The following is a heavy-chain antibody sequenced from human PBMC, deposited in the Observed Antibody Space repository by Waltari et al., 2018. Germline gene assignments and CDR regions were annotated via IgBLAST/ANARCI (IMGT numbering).Heavy chain of an antibody. D-gene: IGHD2-8*02. V-gene: IGHV2-5*01. Sequence: QITLKESGPTLVKPTQTLTLTCTFSGFSLSTSGVGVGWIRQPPGKALEWLALIYWNDDKRYSPALKSRLTITKDTSKNQVVLTRTNMDPVDTATYYCAHTSSCTGGVYSPYFDYWGQGTLVTVSS. CDR1: GFSLSTSGVG. CDR2: IYWNDDK. CDR3: AHTSSCTGGVYSPYFDY. J-gene: IGHJ4*02.